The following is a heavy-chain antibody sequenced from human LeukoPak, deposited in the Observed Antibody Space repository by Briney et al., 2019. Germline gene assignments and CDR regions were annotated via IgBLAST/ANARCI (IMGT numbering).Heavy chain of an antibody. Sequence: PGGSLRLSCAGSGFTFSNYEMNWVRQAPGKGLEWASFIGPSGASISYADSVRGRFTTSRDNAKNSVYLQMNSLRVEDTAVYYCARVQRSSGWHFGGQGTLVTVSS. D-gene: IGHD6-19*01. CDR3: ARVQRSSGWHF. V-gene: IGHV3-48*03. CDR2: IGPSGASI. CDR1: GFTFSNYE. J-gene: IGHJ4*02.